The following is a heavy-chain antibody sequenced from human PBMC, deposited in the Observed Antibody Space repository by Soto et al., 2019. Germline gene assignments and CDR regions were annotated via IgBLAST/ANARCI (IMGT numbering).Heavy chain of an antibody. J-gene: IGHJ4*02. CDR1: GFTFSSYS. CDR3: ARDRLGGSYYRFGY. V-gene: IGHV3-21*01. D-gene: IGHD1-26*01. Sequence: EVQLVESGGGLVKPGGSLRLSCAASGFTFSSYSMNWVRQAPGKGMEWVSSISSSSSYIYYADSVKGRFTISRDNAKNALYLQMNSLRAEDTAVYYCARDRLGGSYYRFGYWGQVTLFNVSS. CDR2: ISSSSSYI.